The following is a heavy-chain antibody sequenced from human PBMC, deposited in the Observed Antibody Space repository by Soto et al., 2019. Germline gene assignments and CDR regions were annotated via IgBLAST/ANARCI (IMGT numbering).Heavy chain of an antibody. V-gene: IGHV1-2*02. Sequence: ASVKVSCKASGYTFTGYYMHWVRQAPGQGLEWMGWINPNSGGTNYAQKFQGRVTMTRDTYISTAYMELSRLRSDDTAVYYCARAHRAIYDSSGYIDYWGQGTMVTVSS. CDR1: GYTFTGYY. J-gene: IGHJ4*02. CDR3: ARAHRAIYDSSGYIDY. CDR2: INPNSGGT. D-gene: IGHD3-22*01.